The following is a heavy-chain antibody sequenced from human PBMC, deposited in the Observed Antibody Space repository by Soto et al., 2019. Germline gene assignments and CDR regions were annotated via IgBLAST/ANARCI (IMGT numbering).Heavy chain of an antibody. CDR3: ARGLLVVVAQQNLPRGVLPDD. J-gene: IGHJ4*01. V-gene: IGHV1-18*01. D-gene: IGHD2-15*01. CDR2: ISAYNGNT. Sequence: ASVKVSWKASGYTFTSYGISWVRQAPGQGLEWMGWISAYNGNTNYAQKLQGRVTMTTDTSTSTAYMELRSLRSDDTAVYYCARGLLVVVAQQNLPRGVLPDDWRHATLVTAPQ. CDR1: GYTFTSYG.